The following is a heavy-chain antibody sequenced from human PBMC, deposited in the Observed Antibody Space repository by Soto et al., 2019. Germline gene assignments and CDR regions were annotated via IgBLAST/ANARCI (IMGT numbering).Heavy chain of an antibody. CDR1: GGSISSYY. CDR3: ARDPHGDYGYYYYGMDV. CDR2: IYYSGST. V-gene: IGHV4-59*01. D-gene: IGHD4-17*01. J-gene: IGHJ6*02. Sequence: SSETLSLTCTVSGGSISSYYWSWIRQPPGKGLEWIGYIYYSGSTNYNPSLKSRVTISVDTSKNQFSLKLSSVTAADTAVYYCARDPHGDYGYYYYGMDVWGQGTTVPVSS.